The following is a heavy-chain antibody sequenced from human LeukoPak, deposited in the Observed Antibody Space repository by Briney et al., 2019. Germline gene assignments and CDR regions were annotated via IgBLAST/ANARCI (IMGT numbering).Heavy chain of an antibody. Sequence: SETLSLTCTVSGGSISSSSYSWGWIRQPPGKGLEWIGNIYYSGSTYYHPSLKSRLTISVDTSKNQFSLKLSSVTAADTAVYYCARLISARIDYWGQGTLVPVSS. CDR3: ARLISARIDY. D-gene: IGHD2/OR15-2a*01. CDR2: IYYSGST. V-gene: IGHV4-39*01. CDR1: GGSISSSSYS. J-gene: IGHJ4*02.